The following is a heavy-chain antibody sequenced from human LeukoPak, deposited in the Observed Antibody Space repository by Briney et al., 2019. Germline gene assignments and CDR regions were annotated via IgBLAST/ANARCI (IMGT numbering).Heavy chain of an antibody. D-gene: IGHD4-11*01. CDR2: IYTSGST. CDR3: ARAINDYSNYEVLTDNWFDP. V-gene: IGHV4-61*02. CDR1: GGSISSGSYY. Sequence: PSETLSLTCTVSGGSISSGSYYWSWIRQPAGKGLEWIGRIYTSGSTNYNPSLKSRVTISVDTSKNQFSLKLSSVPAADTAVYYCARAINDYSNYEVLTDNWFDPWGQGTLVTVSS. J-gene: IGHJ5*02.